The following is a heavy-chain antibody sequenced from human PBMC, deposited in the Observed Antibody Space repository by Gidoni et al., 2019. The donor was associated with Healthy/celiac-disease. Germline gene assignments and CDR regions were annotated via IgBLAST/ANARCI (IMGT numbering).Heavy chain of an antibody. V-gene: IGHV3-13*01. CDR2: IGTAGDT. D-gene: IGHD4-17*01. CDR3: ASGGSDYGDYEEYFQH. Sequence: EVQLVESGGGLVQPGGSLRLSCAASGFTFSSYDMHWVRQATGKGLEWVSAIGTAGDTYYPGSVKGRFTISRENAKNSLYLQMNSLRAEDTAVYYCASGGSDYGDYEEYFQHWGQGTLVTVSS. CDR1: GFTFSSYD. J-gene: IGHJ1*01.